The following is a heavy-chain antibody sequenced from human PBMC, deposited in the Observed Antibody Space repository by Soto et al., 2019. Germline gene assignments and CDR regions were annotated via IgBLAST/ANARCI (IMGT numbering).Heavy chain of an antibody. CDR2: ITVYNGIK. V-gene: IGHV1-18*04. D-gene: IGHD1-26*01. Sequence: QVQLVQSGAEVKKPGASVKVSCKASGYTFTGYAVSWVQQAPGQGLEWMGSITVYNGIKNYAQKFQGRVTMTTDTSTSTAFLDLRSLTSDDTAVYYCVRGVGAFDYWGQGTLVTVSS. CDR3: VRGVGAFDY. CDR1: GYTFTGYA. J-gene: IGHJ4*02.